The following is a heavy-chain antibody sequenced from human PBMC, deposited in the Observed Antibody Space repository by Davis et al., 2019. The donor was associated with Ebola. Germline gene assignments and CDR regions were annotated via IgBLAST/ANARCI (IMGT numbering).Heavy chain of an antibody. V-gene: IGHV3-74*01. CDR2: FNSDGSGT. CDR1: GFTFSSYW. D-gene: IGHD3-16*01. J-gene: IGHJ4*02. CDR3: AKEMGMMYFDY. Sequence: HTGGSLRLSCAASGFTFSSYWMHWVRQAPGKGLVWVSRFNSDGSGTSYADSVKGRFTISRDNAKNTLYLQMNSLRAEDTAVYYCAKEMGMMYFDYWGQGTLVTVSS.